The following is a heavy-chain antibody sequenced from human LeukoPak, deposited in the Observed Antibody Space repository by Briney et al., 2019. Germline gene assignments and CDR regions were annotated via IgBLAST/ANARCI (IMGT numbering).Heavy chain of an antibody. CDR1: GGSISSYY. D-gene: IGHD3-10*01. CDR3: ARVFDSGSQAYFYYMDV. Sequence: SETLSLTCTVSGGSISSYYWSWIRQPPGKGLEWIGYIDYSGSTNYNPSLKSRVTISVDTSTNQFSLKLKSVTAADTAVYYCARVFDSGSQAYFYYMDVWGKGTTVTISS. CDR2: IDYSGST. J-gene: IGHJ6*03. V-gene: IGHV4-59*01.